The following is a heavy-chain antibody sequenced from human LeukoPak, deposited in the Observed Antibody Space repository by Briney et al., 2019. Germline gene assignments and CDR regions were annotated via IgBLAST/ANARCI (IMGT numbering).Heavy chain of an antibody. Sequence: GGSLRLSCAASGFTFSSYWMHWVRQAPGKGLVWVSRINSDGSSTSYADSVKGRFTISRDNAKNTLYLQMNSLRAEDTAVYYCALNNDYYDSSGYYQSEPYFQHWGQGTLVTVSS. V-gene: IGHV3-74*01. CDR2: INSDGSST. CDR3: ALNNDYYDSSGYYQSEPYFQH. D-gene: IGHD3-22*01. J-gene: IGHJ1*01. CDR1: GFTFSSYW.